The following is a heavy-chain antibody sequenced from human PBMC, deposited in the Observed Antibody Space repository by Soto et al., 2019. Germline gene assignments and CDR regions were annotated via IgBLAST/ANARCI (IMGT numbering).Heavy chain of an antibody. Sequence: EVQLLESGGGLVEPGGSLRLSCAASGFTFRSYAMRWVRQAPGKGLEWISGIIGSGDSTYYADSVRGRFTISRDNSKNPLFLQMNSLTADDTAIYYCAKSFTSGGSSYFDSWGQGSLVTVSS. V-gene: IGHV3-23*01. J-gene: IGHJ4*02. D-gene: IGHD2-15*01. CDR1: GFTFRSYA. CDR3: AKSFTSGGSSYFDS. CDR2: IIGSGDST.